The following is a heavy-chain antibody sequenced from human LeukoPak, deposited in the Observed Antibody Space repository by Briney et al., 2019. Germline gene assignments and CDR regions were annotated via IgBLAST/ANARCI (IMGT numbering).Heavy chain of an antibody. CDR3: TTDRYYYDSSTDF. CDR1: GSLFSNAW. Sequence: GGSLGLSCAASGSLFSNAWMRWARQAPGRGREWVGRIKSKTDGGTTDYAAPVKGRFTISRDDSKNTLYLQMNSLKSEDTAVYYCTTDRYYYDSSTDFWGQGTLVTVSS. J-gene: IGHJ4*02. D-gene: IGHD3-22*01. CDR2: IKSKTDGGTT. V-gene: IGHV3-15*01.